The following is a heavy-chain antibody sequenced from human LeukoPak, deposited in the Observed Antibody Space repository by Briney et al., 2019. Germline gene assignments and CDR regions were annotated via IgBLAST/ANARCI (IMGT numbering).Heavy chain of an antibody. CDR3: ARTNGATMVASAFDI. Sequence: PSETLSLTCSVSGDSISSNPYFWGWVRQPPGKGLEWIGSIYYSGSTFYSPLSLRSRVTTSVDTSRNQFFLRLSSVTAADTAVYYCARTNGATMVASAFDIWGQGTMVTVSS. J-gene: IGHJ3*02. CDR2: IYYSGST. D-gene: IGHD5-24*01. V-gene: IGHV4-39*01. CDR1: GDSISSNPYF.